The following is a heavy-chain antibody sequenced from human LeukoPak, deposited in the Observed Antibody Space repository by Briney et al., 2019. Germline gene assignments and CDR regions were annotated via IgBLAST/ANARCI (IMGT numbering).Heavy chain of an antibody. Sequence: SETLSLTCAVYGGSFSGYYWSWIRQPPGKGLEWIGEINHSGSTNYNPSLKSRVTISVDTSKNQFSLKPSSVTAADTAVYYCARGRPPNYWGQGTLVTVSS. CDR1: GGSFSGYY. CDR3: ARGRPPNY. J-gene: IGHJ4*02. CDR2: INHSGST. V-gene: IGHV4-34*01.